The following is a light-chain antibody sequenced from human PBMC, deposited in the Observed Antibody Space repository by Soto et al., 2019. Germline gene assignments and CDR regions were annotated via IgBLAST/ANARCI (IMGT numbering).Light chain of an antibody. V-gene: IGKV1-5*01. CDR3: QEYESHLRT. CDR1: QSISSW. J-gene: IGKJ1*01. Sequence: DILMTQSPSTLSASVGDRVTITCRARQSISSWLAWYQQKSGKAPHLLIYDASTLESGVPSRFSGSGSGTEFSLTISSLQPDDFATYYCQEYESHLRTFGPGTKVEI. CDR2: DAS.